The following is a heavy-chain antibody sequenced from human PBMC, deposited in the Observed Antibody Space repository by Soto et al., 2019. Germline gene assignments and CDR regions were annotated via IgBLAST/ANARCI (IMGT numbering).Heavy chain of an antibody. V-gene: IGHV4-61*01. CDR2: ISHTGDT. CDR1: DASVWSDSYF. CDR3: ARIVVGVTVDL. J-gene: IGHJ4*02. Sequence: LSLTCTVSDASVWSDSYFWTWIRQPPGKGLEWIAYISHTGDTNYNPSLKSRVTISIDTSRNQFSLTVTSVTAADTAVYFCARIVVGVTVDLWGQGSLVTVSS. D-gene: IGHD1-26*01.